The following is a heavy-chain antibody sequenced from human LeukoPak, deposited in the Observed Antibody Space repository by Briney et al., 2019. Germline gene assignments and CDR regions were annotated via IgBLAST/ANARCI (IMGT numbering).Heavy chain of an antibody. D-gene: IGHD3-10*01. CDR1: GFTFGTYW. Sequence: TGGSLRLSCGASGFTFGTYWMHWVRQAPGKGLVWVSGINSDGGTTTYADSVKGRFTISRDNAKNTLYLQMNNLRAEDTAIYYCATDSYVSGSYYRLFYWGQGTLVTGSS. J-gene: IGHJ4*02. CDR2: INSDGGTT. V-gene: IGHV3-74*01. CDR3: ATDSYVSGSYYRLFY.